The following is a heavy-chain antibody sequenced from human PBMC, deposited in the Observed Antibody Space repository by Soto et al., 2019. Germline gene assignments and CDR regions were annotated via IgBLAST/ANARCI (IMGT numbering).Heavy chain of an antibody. V-gene: IGHV1-69*02. CDR2: IIPILGIA. Sequence: SLKVSCKASGGTFSSYTISWVRQAPGQGLEWMGRIIPILGIANYAQKFQGRVTITADKSTSAAYMELSSLRSEDTAVYYCARGYYDSSGYYWLDYYGMDVWG. J-gene: IGHJ6*02. CDR3: ARGYYDSSGYYWLDYYGMDV. CDR1: GGTFSSYT. D-gene: IGHD3-22*01.